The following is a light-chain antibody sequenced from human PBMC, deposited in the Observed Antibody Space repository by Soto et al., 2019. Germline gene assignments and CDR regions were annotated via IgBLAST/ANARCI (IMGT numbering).Light chain of an antibody. CDR3: SSYTNSSTV. Sequence: QSVLTQPASVSGSPGQSITISCTGASSDVGFYNYVSWYQQHPGKAPKLMIYEVSDRPSGVSNRFSGSKSVNTASLTISGLQAEDEADYYCSSYTNSSTVFGTGTKVTVL. V-gene: IGLV2-14*01. CDR2: EVS. J-gene: IGLJ1*01. CDR1: SSDVGFYNY.